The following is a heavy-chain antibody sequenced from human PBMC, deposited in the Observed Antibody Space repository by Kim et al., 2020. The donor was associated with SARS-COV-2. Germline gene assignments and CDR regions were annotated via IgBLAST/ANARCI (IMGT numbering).Heavy chain of an antibody. Sequence: SVKVSCKASGGTFSSYAISWVRQAPGQGLEWMGGIIPIFGTANYAQKFQGRVTITADESTSTAYMELSSLRSEDTAVYYCARDEMGGIAVIQRYYYGMDVWGQGTTVTVSS. CDR2: IIPIFGTA. CDR3: ARDEMGGIAVIQRYYYGMDV. J-gene: IGHJ6*02. D-gene: IGHD6-19*01. CDR1: GGTFSSYA. V-gene: IGHV1-69*13.